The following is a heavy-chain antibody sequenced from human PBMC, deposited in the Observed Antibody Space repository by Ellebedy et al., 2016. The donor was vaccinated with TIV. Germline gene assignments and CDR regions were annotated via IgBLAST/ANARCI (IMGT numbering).Heavy chain of an antibody. CDR1: NGSIVSGGYS. Sequence: LRLXXGVSNGSIVSGGYSWSWIRQLPGMGLEWIGNSYPSGNTFYNSSLKTRVTMSVDRSKNQFSLRLSSVTAADTAVYYCARYAFGGGSFDYWGQGILVTVSS. CDR2: SYPSGNT. V-gene: IGHV4-30-2*01. CDR3: ARYAFGGGSFDY. D-gene: IGHD3-10*01. J-gene: IGHJ4*02.